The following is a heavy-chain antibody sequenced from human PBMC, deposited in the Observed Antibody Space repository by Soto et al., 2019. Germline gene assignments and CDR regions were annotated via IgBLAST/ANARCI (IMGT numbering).Heavy chain of an antibody. CDR1: GFTVSSNY. D-gene: IGHD1-1*01. Sequence: GGSLRLSCAASGFTVSSNYMSWVRQAPGKGLEWVSVIYSGGSTYYADSVKGRFTISRDNSKNTLYLQMNSLRAEDTAVYYCARGPFGPNVAFDIWGQGTMVTVSS. CDR2: IYSGGST. J-gene: IGHJ3*02. CDR3: ARGPFGPNVAFDI. V-gene: IGHV3-53*01.